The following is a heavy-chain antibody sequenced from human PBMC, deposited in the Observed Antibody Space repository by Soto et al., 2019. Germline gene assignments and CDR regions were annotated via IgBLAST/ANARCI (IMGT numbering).Heavy chain of an antibody. CDR1: GGTFSSYA. Sequence: QVQLVQSGAEVKKPGSSVKVSCKASGGTFSSYAISWVRQAPGQGLEWMGGIIPIFGTANYAQKFQGRVTITADESTSTAYMELSSLRSEDTAVYYCANYCSGGSCYRPNWFDPWGQGNLVTVSS. D-gene: IGHD2-15*01. CDR2: IIPIFGTA. V-gene: IGHV1-69*12. J-gene: IGHJ5*02. CDR3: ANYCSGGSCYRPNWFDP.